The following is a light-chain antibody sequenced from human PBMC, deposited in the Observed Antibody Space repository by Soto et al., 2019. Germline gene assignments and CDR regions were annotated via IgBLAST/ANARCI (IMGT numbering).Light chain of an antibody. Sequence: SYELTQPPSVSVSPGQTASITCSGDKLGEKYACWYQQRPGQSPVLAIYQDNKRPSGIPERFSGSNSGNTATLTISGTQAMDEADYYCQAWDTGTAVFGGGTKLTVL. CDR1: KLGEKY. J-gene: IGLJ2*01. CDR3: QAWDTGTAV. CDR2: QDN. V-gene: IGLV3-1*01.